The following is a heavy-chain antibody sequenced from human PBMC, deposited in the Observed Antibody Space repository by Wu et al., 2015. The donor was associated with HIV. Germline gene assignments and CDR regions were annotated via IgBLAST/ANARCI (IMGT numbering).Heavy chain of an antibody. Sequence: VQLVQSGAEMKKPGASVKVSCKASGYTFTDYYMHWVQQAPGKGLEWMGLVDPEDGETIYAEKFQGRVTITADTSTGTAYMELSSLRSEDTAVYYCATAPKNWGAFDIWGQGTMVTVSS. CDR1: GYTFTDYY. V-gene: IGHV1-69-2*01. J-gene: IGHJ3*02. CDR2: VDPEDGET. CDR3: ATAPKNWGAFDI. D-gene: IGHD7-27*01.